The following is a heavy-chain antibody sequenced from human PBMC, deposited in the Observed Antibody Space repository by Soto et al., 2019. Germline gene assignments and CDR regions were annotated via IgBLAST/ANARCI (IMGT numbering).Heavy chain of an antibody. CDR2: ISDNGDST. D-gene: IGHD3-10*02. Sequence: GGSLRLSCAASGVRFSTYAMSWVRQAPGKGLEWVSVISDNGDSTYYADSVKGRFTISRDSSKNTLYLRMNSLRAEDTAVYYWASYVRGPTFYFDNWGQGTLVTVSS. J-gene: IGHJ4*02. V-gene: IGHV3-23*01. CDR3: ASYVRGPTFYFDN. CDR1: GVRFSTYA.